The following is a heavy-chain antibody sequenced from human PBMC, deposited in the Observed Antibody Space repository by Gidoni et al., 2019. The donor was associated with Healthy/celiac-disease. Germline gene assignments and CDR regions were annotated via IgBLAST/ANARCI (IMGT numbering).Heavy chain of an antibody. CDR3: AREMWARIAAAGFDY. CDR1: GFTFSSYA. Sequence: QVQMVESGGGVVQPGRSLRLSCAASGFTFSSYAMHWVRQAPGKGLEWVAVISYDGSNKYYADSVKGRFTISRDNSKNTLYLQMNSLRAEDTAVYYCAREMWARIAAAGFDYWGQGTLVTVSS. D-gene: IGHD6-13*01. V-gene: IGHV3-30-3*01. CDR2: ISYDGSNK. J-gene: IGHJ4*02.